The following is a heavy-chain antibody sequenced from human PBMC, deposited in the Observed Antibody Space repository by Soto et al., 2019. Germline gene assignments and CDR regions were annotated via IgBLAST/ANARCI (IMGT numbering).Heavy chain of an antibody. D-gene: IGHD2-15*01. V-gene: IGHV3-33*08. J-gene: IGHJ6*03. Sequence: QVQLMESGGGVVQPGRSLRLSCGASEVTFSNYGMHWVRQAPGKGLEWVAFIAFDGSNKYYADSVKGRFTISRDNSKNTLYLQMNSLRVEDTAMYYCSRDDVHCSGGSCYGVPMDVWGRGTTVTVSS. CDR2: IAFDGSNK. CDR3: SRDDVHCSGGSCYGVPMDV. CDR1: EVTFSNYG.